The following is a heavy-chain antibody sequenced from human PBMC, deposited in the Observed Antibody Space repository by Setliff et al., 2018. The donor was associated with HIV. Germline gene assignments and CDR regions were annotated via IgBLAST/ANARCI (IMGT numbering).Heavy chain of an antibody. V-gene: IGHV3-23*01. CDR2: ISDSGDNT. CDR1: GFTFSSYS. CDR3: AKAGGGIVYFYYMDV. Sequence: GGSLRLSCAASGFTFSSYSMNWVRQAPGKGLEWVSAISDSGDNTYYADSVKGRFTISRDNSRDTLYLQMNSMRVEDTAVYYCAKAGGGIVYFYYMDVWGEGTTVTVSS. J-gene: IGHJ6*03. D-gene: IGHD3-16*02.